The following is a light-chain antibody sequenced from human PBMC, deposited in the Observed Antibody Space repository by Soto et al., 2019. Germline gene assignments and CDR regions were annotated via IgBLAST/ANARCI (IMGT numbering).Light chain of an antibody. CDR1: QSVSSY. CDR3: QQRSNWLPIT. Sequence: EIVLTQSPATLSLSPGERATLSCRASQSVSSYLAWYQQKPGQAPRLLIYDASNRATGIPARFSGSGSGTDFTLTISCLEPEDFAVYYCQQRSNWLPITFGQGTRLEIK. J-gene: IGKJ5*01. CDR2: DAS. V-gene: IGKV3-11*01.